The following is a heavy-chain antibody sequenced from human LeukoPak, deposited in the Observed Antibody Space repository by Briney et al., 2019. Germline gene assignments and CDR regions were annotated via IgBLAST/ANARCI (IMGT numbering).Heavy chain of an antibody. CDR1: GGSISSSSYY. V-gene: IGHV4-39*01. J-gene: IGHJ4*02. CDR2: IYYSGST. CDR3: ARGRGLRLYYFDY. Sequence: SETLSLTCTVSGGSISSSSYYWGWIRQPPRKGLEWIGSIYYSGSTYYNPSLKSRVTISVDTSKNQFSLKLSSVTAADTAVYYCARGRGLRLYYFDYWGQGTLVTVSS.